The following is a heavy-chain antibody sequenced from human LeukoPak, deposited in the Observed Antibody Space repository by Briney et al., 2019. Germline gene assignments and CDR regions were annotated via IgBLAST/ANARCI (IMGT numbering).Heavy chain of an antibody. V-gene: IGHV1-46*01. CDR2: INPSGGST. CDR3: AIDIILGAFDI. CDR1: GYTFTSYY. D-gene: IGHD2/OR15-2a*01. J-gene: IGHJ3*02. Sequence: ASVKVSCKASGYTFTSYYMHWVRQAPGQGLEWMGIINPSGGSTSYAQKFQGRVTMTRDTSTSTVYMELSSLRSEDTAVYYCAIDIILGAFDIWGQGTMVTVSS.